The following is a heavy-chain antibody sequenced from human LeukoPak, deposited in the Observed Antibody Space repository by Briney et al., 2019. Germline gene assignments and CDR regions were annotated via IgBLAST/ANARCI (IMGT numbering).Heavy chain of an antibody. CDR2: IIPILGIA. Sequence: ASVKVSCKASGGTFSSYTISWVRQAPGQGLEWMGRIIPILGIANYAQKFQGRVTITADKSTSTAYMELSSLRSEDAAVYYCARPNYYDSSGNDYWSQGTLVTVSS. V-gene: IGHV1-69*02. J-gene: IGHJ4*02. CDR3: ARPNYYDSSGNDY. D-gene: IGHD3-22*01. CDR1: GGTFSSYT.